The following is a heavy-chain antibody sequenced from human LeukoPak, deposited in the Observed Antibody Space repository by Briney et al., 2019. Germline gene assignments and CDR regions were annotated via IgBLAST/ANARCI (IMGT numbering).Heavy chain of an antibody. J-gene: IGHJ3*02. D-gene: IGHD4-17*01. V-gene: IGHV3-13*04. CDR1: GFTFSSHD. Sequence: GGSLRLSCAASGFTFSSHDMHWVRQATGKGLEWVSAIGTDGKTYYPGSVKGRFTISREDAKNSLYLQMNNLRAGDTAVYYCARVTVRNAFDIWGQGTMVTVSS. CDR2: IGTDGKT. CDR3: ARVTVRNAFDI.